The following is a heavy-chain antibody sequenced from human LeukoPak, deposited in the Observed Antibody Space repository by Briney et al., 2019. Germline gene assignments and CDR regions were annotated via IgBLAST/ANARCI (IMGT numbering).Heavy chain of an antibody. CDR2: IKSKTDGGTT. CDR1: GFTFSNAW. Sequence: GGSLRLSCAASGFTFSNAWMSWVRQAPGKGLEWVGRIKSKTDGGTTDYAAPVKGRFTISRDDSKNTLYLQMNSLKTEDTAVYYCLFVGNYDILTGYWTHFDYWGQGTLVTVSS. CDR3: LFVGNYDILTGYWTHFDY. D-gene: IGHD3-9*01. J-gene: IGHJ4*02. V-gene: IGHV3-15*01.